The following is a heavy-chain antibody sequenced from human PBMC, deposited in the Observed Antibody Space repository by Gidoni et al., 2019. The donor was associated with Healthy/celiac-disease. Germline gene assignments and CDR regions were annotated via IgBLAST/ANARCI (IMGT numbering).Heavy chain of an antibody. CDR3: ARAPCGTMVRGRWCWCDP. CDR2: IYYSGST. CDR1: GGSISSYY. Sequence: QVQLQESGPGLVKPSETLSLTCTVSGGSISSYYWSWIRQPPWKGLEWIGYIYYSGSTNYNPSLKSRVTISVDTSKNQFSLKLSSVTAADTAVYYCARAPCGTMVRGRWCWCDPWGQGTLVTVSS. J-gene: IGHJ5*02. D-gene: IGHD3-10*01. V-gene: IGHV4-59*01.